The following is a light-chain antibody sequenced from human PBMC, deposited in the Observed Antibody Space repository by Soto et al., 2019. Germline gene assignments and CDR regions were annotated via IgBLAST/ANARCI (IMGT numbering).Light chain of an antibody. V-gene: IGKV1-5*03. Sequence: DIQMTQSPSTLSASVGDTVSITCRASQSIGSWLAWYQQKPGKAPKFLIYKASTLKTGVPSRFSGSGSGTDFTLTITSLQPDDFATYYCQEFHSYSRTFGQGTRLEVK. CDR1: QSIGSW. CDR2: KAS. CDR3: QEFHSYSRT. J-gene: IGKJ1*01.